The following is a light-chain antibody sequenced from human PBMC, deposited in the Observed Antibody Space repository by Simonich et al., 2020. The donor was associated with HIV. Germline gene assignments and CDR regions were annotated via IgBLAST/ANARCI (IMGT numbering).Light chain of an antibody. Sequence: DIQMTQSPSTLSASVGDRVTITCRASQSISSWLAWYQQKPGKAPKLLIYESSSLESGVPSRFSGSGSGTLFTLTISSLQPEDFATYYCQQSYSTPPTFGQGTKVEIK. CDR1: QSISSW. V-gene: IGKV1-5*03. CDR3: QQSYSTPPT. J-gene: IGKJ1*01. CDR2: ESS.